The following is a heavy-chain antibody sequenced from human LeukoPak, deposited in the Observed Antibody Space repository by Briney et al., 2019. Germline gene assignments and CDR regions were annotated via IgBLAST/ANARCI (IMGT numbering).Heavy chain of an antibody. D-gene: IGHD3-3*01. V-gene: IGHV4-39*01. Sequence: SETLSLTCTISAASISSSSHHWGWIRQSPGKGLEWIGSIYSGRTIYYSPSLNSRVTISVVTSKDQFILQLNSVTAADTAVYYCVRHDGRGGSTMGAFDSWGQGSLVTVSS. CDR3: VRHDGRGGSTMGAFDS. J-gene: IGHJ5*01. CDR2: IYSGRTI. CDR1: AASISSSSHH.